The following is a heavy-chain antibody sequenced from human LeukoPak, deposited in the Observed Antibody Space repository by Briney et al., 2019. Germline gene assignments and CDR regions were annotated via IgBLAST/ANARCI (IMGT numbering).Heavy chain of an antibody. J-gene: IGHJ4*02. Sequence: ASVKVSCKASGYTSTSYGISWVRQAPGQGLEWMGWISAYNGNTNYAQKLQGRVTMTTDTSTSTAYMELRSLRSDDTAVYYCARDPGYYDSSGYAFDYWGQGTLVTVSS. D-gene: IGHD3-22*01. CDR2: ISAYNGNT. CDR3: ARDPGYYDSSGYAFDY. V-gene: IGHV1-18*01. CDR1: GYTSTSYG.